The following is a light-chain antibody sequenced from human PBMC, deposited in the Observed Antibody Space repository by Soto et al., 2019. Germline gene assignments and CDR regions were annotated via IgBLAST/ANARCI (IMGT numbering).Light chain of an antibody. J-gene: IGKJ5*01. V-gene: IGKV3-20*01. CDR2: GAS. Sequence: EIVVTQSPATLSVSPGERVTLSCRASQSVSSSLAWYQQRPGQAPRLLIYGASTRASGPPARFSGSGSGTDFTLTISRLEPEDFAVYYCQQYGSSPITFGQGTRLEIK. CDR1: QSVSSS. CDR3: QQYGSSPIT.